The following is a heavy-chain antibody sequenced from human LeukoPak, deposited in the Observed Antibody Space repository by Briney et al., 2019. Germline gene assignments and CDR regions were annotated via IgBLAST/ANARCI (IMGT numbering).Heavy chain of an antibody. J-gene: IGHJ4*02. Sequence: GGSLRLSCAASGFTLTSYEMNWVRQAPGKGLEWVSYISSTGTTIYYADSVKGRFTTSRDSAKNSVYLQMNSLRAEDTAVYYCARGAVGADYWGQGNLVTVSS. CDR2: ISSTGTTI. D-gene: IGHD3-16*01. CDR1: GFTLTSYE. CDR3: ARGAVGADY. V-gene: IGHV3-48*03.